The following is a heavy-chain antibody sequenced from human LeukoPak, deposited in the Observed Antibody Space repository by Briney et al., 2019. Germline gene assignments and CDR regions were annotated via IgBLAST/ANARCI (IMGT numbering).Heavy chain of an antibody. CDR3: ARVVGYYYDSSGYPDY. D-gene: IGHD3-22*01. V-gene: IGHV4-30-2*01. CDR2: IYHSGST. CDR1: GGSISSGGYS. J-gene: IGHJ4*02. Sequence: SQTLSLTCAVSGGSISSGGYSWSWIRQPPGKGLEWIGYIYHSGSTYYNPSLKSRVTISVDRSKNQFSLKLSSVTAADTAVYYCARVVGYYYDSSGYPDYWGQGTLVTVSS.